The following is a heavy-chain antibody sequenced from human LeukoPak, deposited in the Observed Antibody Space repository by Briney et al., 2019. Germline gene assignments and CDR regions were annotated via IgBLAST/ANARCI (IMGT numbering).Heavy chain of an antibody. CDR3: ARSSSSGWYRRSSGDY. CDR2: IYHSGST. Sequence: SETLSLTCTVSGGSLSSGGYYWSWIRQPPGKGLEWIGYIYHSGSTYYNPSLKSRVTISVDRSKNQFSLKLSSVTAADTAVYYCARSSSSGWYRRSSGDYWGQGTLVTVSS. V-gene: IGHV4-30-2*01. CDR1: GGSLSSGGYY. J-gene: IGHJ4*02. D-gene: IGHD6-19*01.